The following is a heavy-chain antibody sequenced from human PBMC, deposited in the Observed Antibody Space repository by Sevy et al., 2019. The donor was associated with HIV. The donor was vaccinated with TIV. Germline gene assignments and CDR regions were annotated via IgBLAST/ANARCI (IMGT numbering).Heavy chain of an antibody. V-gene: IGHV1-8*01. Sequence: ASVKVSCKASGYTFTSYDINWVRQATGQGLEWMGWMNRNSGNTGYAQKFQGRVTMTRNTSISTAYMELSSLRSEDTAVYYCARWVVGATFAVDYWGQGTLVTVSS. J-gene: IGHJ4*02. CDR1: GYTFTSYD. D-gene: IGHD1-26*01. CDR2: MNRNSGNT. CDR3: ARWVVGATFAVDY.